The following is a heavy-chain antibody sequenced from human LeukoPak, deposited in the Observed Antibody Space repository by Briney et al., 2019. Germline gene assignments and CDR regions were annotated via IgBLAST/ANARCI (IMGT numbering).Heavy chain of an antibody. CDR2: IKSKTDGGTT. Sequence: GGSLRLSCAASGFTFSNAWMNWVRQAPGKGLEWVGRIKSKTDGGTTDYAAPVKGRFTISRDDSKNTLYLQMNSLKTEDTAVYYCTIGIVVVPKLNAFDIWGQGTMVTVSS. D-gene: IGHD2-2*01. CDR1: GFTFSNAW. CDR3: TIGIVVVPKLNAFDI. J-gene: IGHJ3*02. V-gene: IGHV3-15*07.